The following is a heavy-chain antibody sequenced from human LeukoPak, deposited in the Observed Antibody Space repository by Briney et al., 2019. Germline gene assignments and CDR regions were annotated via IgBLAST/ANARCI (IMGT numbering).Heavy chain of an antibody. Sequence: ASVKVSCKASGYTFTSYGISWVRQAPGQGLEWMGWISAYNGNTNYAQKLQGRVTMTTDTSTSTAYMELRSLRSDDTAVYYCARAASIVGATPLIDYWGQGTLVTVSS. CDR2: ISAYNGNT. J-gene: IGHJ4*02. CDR3: ARAASIVGATPLIDY. D-gene: IGHD1-26*01. V-gene: IGHV1-18*01. CDR1: GYTFTSYG.